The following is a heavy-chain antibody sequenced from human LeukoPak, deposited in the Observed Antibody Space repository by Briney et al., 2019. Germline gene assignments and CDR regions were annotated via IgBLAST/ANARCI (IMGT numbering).Heavy chain of an antibody. Sequence: SETLSLTCTVSGGSISSSGYYWGWIRQPPGKGLEWIGSIYYSGSTYYNPSPKSRVTISVDTSKNQFSLKLSSVTAADTAVYYCARQMITFGGVDYWGQGTLVTVSS. J-gene: IGHJ4*02. CDR3: ARQMITFGGVDY. D-gene: IGHD3-16*01. CDR1: GGSISSSGYY. V-gene: IGHV4-39*01. CDR2: IYYSGST.